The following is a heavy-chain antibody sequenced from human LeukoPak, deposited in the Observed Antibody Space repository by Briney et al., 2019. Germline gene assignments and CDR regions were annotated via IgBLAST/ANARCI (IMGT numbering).Heavy chain of an antibody. CDR2: ISYDGSNK. Sequence: PGRSLRLSCAASGFTFSSYAMHWVRQAPGKGLEWVAVISYDGSNKYYADSAKGRFTISRDNSKNTLYLQMNSLRAEDTAMYYCARGPQEWLGNYFDYWGRGNLATVS. J-gene: IGHJ4*02. V-gene: IGHV3-30*04. CDR1: GFTFSSYA. D-gene: IGHD6-19*01. CDR3: ARGPQEWLGNYFDY.